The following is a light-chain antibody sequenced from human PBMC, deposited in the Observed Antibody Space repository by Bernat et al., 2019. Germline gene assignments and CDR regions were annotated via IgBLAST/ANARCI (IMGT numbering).Light chain of an antibody. CDR2: QAS. CDR3: QQYSSYWS. CDR1: QNIDTW. V-gene: IGKV1-5*03. Sequence: DIRMTQSPPTLSASVGDRVTITCRASQNIDTWLAWYQQKPGKAPKLLIHQASTLQNGVPSRFSGSGSGIEFTLTISSLQPDDFATYHCQQYSSYWSFGQATKVEIK. J-gene: IGKJ1*01.